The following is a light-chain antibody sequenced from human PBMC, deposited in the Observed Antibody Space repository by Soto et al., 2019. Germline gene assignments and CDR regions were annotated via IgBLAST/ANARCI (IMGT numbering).Light chain of an antibody. Sequence: PMTPSRSSRSASIRDRVTIXCRPSHGISSYLAWYQQKPGKAPKLLIYAASTLQSGVPSRFSGSGSGTDFTLTISSLQPEDFATYYCQQLNSYPLTFGGGSKADI. CDR1: HGISSY. CDR2: AAS. V-gene: IGKV1-9*01. CDR3: QQLNSYPLT. J-gene: IGKJ4*01.